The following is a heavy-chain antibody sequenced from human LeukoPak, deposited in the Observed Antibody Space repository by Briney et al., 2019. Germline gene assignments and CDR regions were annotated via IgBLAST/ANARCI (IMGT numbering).Heavy chain of an antibody. J-gene: IGHJ5*02. Sequence: GASVKVSCKASGGTFSSYAISWVRQAPGQGLEWMGWISAYNGNTNYAQKLQGRVTMTTDTSTSTAYMELRSLRSDDTAVYYCARVYSSGWSNWFDPWGQGTLVTVSS. CDR3: ARVYSSGWSNWFDP. CDR2: ISAYNGNT. V-gene: IGHV1-18*01. D-gene: IGHD6-19*01. CDR1: GGTFSSYA.